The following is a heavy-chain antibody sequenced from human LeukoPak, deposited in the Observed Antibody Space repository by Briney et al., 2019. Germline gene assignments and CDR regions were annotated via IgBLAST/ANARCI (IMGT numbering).Heavy chain of an antibody. Sequence: GGSLRLSCAASGFTFSTYAMNWVRQAPGKGLEWVSSISITSTHIYYAASVRGRFTISRDNAKNSLNLQMNSLRAEDTALYYCARGDTSLQRNDALDIWGQGTMVSVSS. D-gene: IGHD2/OR15-2a*01. CDR2: ISITSTHI. CDR1: GFTFSTYA. CDR3: ARGDTSLQRNDALDI. V-gene: IGHV3-21*01. J-gene: IGHJ3*02.